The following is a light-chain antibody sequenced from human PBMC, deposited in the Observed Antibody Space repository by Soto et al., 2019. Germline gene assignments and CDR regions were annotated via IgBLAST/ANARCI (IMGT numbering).Light chain of an antibody. CDR3: QHYNSYSEA. CDR2: DAS. Sequence: DIQMTQSPSSLSASVGDRVTITCQASHDITNYVNWYQQKPGKAPKLVIYDASNLEIGVPSRFSGSGSGTEFTLTISSLQPDDFATYYCQHYNSYSEAFGQGTKVELK. CDR1: HDITNY. V-gene: IGKV1-33*01. J-gene: IGKJ1*01.